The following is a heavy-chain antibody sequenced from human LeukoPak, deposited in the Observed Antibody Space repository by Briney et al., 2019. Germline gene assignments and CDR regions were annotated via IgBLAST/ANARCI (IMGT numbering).Heavy chain of an antibody. Sequence: GGSLRLSCAASGFAFNNYDMHWVRQVKGKGLGWVSAIGMAGDTYYPGSVKGRFTISRENAKKSLYLQMNSLRVGDTAVYYCARGVTMVRGVAEIYYFDSWGQGTLVTVSS. J-gene: IGHJ4*02. V-gene: IGHV3-13*01. CDR1: GFAFNNYD. CDR3: ARGVTMVRGVAEIYYFDS. D-gene: IGHD3-10*01. CDR2: IGMAGDT.